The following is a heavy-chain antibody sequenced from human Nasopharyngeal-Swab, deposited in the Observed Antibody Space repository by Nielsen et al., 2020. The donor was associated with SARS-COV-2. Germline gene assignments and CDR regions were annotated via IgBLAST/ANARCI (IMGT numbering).Heavy chain of an antibody. CDR3: ARDNSYYYDSSGYPYYYYYYMDV. Sequence: GVLRLSCAASGFTFSSYAMHWVRQAPGKGLEWVAVISYDGSNKYYADSVKGRFTISRDNSKNTLYLQMNSLRAEDTAVYYCARDNSYYYDSSGYPYYYYYYMDVWGKGTTVTVSS. CDR1: GFTFSSYA. J-gene: IGHJ6*03. D-gene: IGHD3-22*01. V-gene: IGHV3-30-3*01. CDR2: ISYDGSNK.